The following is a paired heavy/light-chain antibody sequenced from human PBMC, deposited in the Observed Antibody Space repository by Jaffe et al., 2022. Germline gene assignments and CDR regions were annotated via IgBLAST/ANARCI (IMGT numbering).Heavy chain of an antibody. CDR3: ARDRGWLRPAGYFDY. V-gene: IGHV1-18*01. Sequence: QVQLVQSGAEVKKPGASVKVSCKASGYTFTSYGISWVRQAPGQGLEWMGWISAYNGNTNYAQKLQGRVTMTTDTSTSTAYMELRSLRSDDTAVYYCARDRGWLRPAGYFDYWGQGTLVTVSS. CDR1: GYTFTSYG. CDR2: ISAYNGNT. D-gene: IGHD5-12*01. J-gene: IGHJ4*02.
Light chain of an antibody. J-gene: IGKJ3*01. CDR2: DAS. CDR1: QGISSA. Sequence: AIQLTQSPSSLSASVGDRVTITCRASQGISSALAWYQQKPGKAPKLLIYDASSLESGVPSRFSGSGSGTDFTLTISSLQPEDFATYYCQQFNSYLLFTFGPGTKVDIK. V-gene: IGKV1-13*02. CDR3: QQFNSYLLFT.